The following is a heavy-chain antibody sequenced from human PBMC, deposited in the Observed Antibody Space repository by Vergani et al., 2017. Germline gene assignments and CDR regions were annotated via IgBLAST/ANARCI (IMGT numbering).Heavy chain of an antibody. CDR3: ASLGLSSTDFDY. V-gene: IGHV3-23*01. D-gene: IGHD3-16*01. CDR1: GFTFSSYA. CDR2: ISGSGGST. Sequence: EVQLLESGGGLVQPGGSLRLSCAASGFTFSSYAMSWVRQAPGKGLEWVSAISGSGGSTYYADSVKGRFTISRDNSKNTLYLQMNSLRAEDTAVYYCASLGLSSTDFDYWGQGTLVTVSS. J-gene: IGHJ4*02.